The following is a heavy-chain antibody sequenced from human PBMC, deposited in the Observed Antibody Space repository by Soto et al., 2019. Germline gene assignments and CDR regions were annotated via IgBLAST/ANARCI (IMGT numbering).Heavy chain of an antibody. V-gene: IGHV4-4*02. CDR2: MHHSGAT. CDR3: ATVSLSYYGSGGMWDS. D-gene: IGHD3-10*01. CDR1: GGSMSSPNW. J-gene: IGHJ4*02. Sequence: QVRLQESGPGLVKPSGTLSLTCLVSGGSMSSPNWWSWVRQAPGKGLEWIAEMHHSGATNYNPSLKSRVIISIDKSKNQFSLTLSSVTAADTAVYYCATVSLSYYGSGGMWDSWGRGALVTVSS.